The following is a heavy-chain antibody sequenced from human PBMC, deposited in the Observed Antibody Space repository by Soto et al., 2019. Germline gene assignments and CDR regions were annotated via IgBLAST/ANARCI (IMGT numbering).Heavy chain of an antibody. V-gene: IGHV1-3*01. Sequence: QVQLVQSGAEVKKPGASVKVSCKASGYTFSSFAIHCVRQAPGQGLEWMAWINPGDGYTRLLQKFQGRVTITRDTSATTAFMELNSLTSEDTAVYYCAVGGGGTRYWGQGTLVTVSS. CDR3: AVGGGGTRY. CDR2: INPGDGYT. D-gene: IGHD2-15*01. J-gene: IGHJ4*02. CDR1: GYTFSSFA.